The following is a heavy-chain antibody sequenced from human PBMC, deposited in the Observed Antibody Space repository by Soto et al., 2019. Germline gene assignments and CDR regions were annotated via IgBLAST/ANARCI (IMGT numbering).Heavy chain of an antibody. V-gene: IGHV3-30*18. D-gene: IGHD6-6*01. CDR2: ISYDGSNK. J-gene: IGHJ6*02. Sequence: GGSLRLSCAASGFTFSSYGMHWVRQAPGKGLEWVAVISYDGSNKYYADSVKGRFTISRDNSKNTLYLQMNSLRAEETAVYYCAKTAQNLAARPDLGGRGTNYYYYGMDVWGQGTTVTVSS. CDR3: AKTAQNLAARPDLGGRGTNYYYYGMDV. CDR1: GFTFSSYG.